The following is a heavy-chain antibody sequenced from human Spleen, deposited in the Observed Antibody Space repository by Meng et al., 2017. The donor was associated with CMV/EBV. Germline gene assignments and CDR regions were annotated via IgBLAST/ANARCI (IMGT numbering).Heavy chain of an antibody. D-gene: IGHD2-15*01. J-gene: IGHJ4*02. Sequence: GGSLRLSCAASGFTVSSNYMSWVRQAPGKGLEWVSIIYSDSSTYYADSVKGRFTISRDNSKNTLYLQMNSLRAEGTAVYYCVRNGVVADRKYYFDYWGQGTLVTVSS. CDR1: GFTVSSNY. CDR3: VRNGVVADRKYYFDY. CDR2: IYSDSST. V-gene: IGHV3-53*01.